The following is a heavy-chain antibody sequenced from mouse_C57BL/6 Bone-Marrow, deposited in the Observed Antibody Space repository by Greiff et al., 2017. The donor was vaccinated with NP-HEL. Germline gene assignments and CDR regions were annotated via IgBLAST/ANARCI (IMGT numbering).Heavy chain of an antibody. CDR1: GYTFTDYY. CDR3: ARNDYDEEDFDY. J-gene: IGHJ2*01. Sequence: EVQLQQSGPELVKPGASVKISCTASGYTFTDYYMNWVKQSHGKSLEWIGDINPNNGGTSYNQKFKGKATLTVDKSSSTAYMELRSLTSEDSAVYYCARNDYDEEDFDYWGQGTTLTVSS. V-gene: IGHV1-26*01. D-gene: IGHD2-4*01. CDR2: INPNNGGT.